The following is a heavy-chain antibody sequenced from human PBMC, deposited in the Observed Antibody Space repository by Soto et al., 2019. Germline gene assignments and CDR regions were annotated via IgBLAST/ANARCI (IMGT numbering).Heavy chain of an antibody. V-gene: IGHV1-69*06. CDR3: ARDYDFWSGYYTGVYYYGMDV. J-gene: IGHJ6*02. Sequence: ASVKVSCKASGGTFSSYAISWVRQAPGQGLEWMGGIIPIFGTANYAQKFQGRVTVTADKSTSTAYMELSSLRSEDTAVYYCARDYDFWSGYYTGVYYYGMDVWGQGTTVTVSS. D-gene: IGHD3-3*01. CDR1: GGTFSSYA. CDR2: IIPIFGTA.